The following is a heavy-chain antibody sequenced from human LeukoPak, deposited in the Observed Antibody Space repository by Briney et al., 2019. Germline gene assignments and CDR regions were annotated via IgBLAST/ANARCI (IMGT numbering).Heavy chain of an antibody. CDR2: IYYSGST. D-gene: IGHD6-19*01. CDR3: ARARYSSGWYLDY. J-gene: IGHJ4*02. V-gene: IGHV4-31*03. Sequence: SETLSLTCTVSGGSISSGGYYWSWIRQHPGKDLEWIGYIYYSGSTYYNPSLKSRVTISVDTSKNQFSLKLSSVTAADTAVYYCARARYSSGWYLDYWGQGTLVTVSS. CDR1: GGSISSGGYY.